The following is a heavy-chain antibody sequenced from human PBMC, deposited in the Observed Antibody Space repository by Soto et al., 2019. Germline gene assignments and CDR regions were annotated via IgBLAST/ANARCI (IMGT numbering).Heavy chain of an antibody. CDR1: GGSFSGYY. CDR3: ARSSPGYCSSTSCYAYYYYYYMDV. V-gene: IGHV4-34*01. J-gene: IGHJ6*03. CDR2: INHSGST. Sequence: PSETLSLTCAVYGGSFSGYYLSWIRQPPGKGLEWIGEINHSGSTNYNPSLKSRVTISVDTSKNQFSLKLSSVTAADTAVYYCARSSPGYCSSTSCYAYYYYYYMDVWGKGTTVTVSS. D-gene: IGHD2-2*01.